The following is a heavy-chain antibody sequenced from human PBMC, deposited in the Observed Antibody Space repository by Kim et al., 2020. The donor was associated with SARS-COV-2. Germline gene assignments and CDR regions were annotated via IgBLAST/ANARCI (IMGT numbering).Heavy chain of an antibody. J-gene: IGHJ4*02. V-gene: IGHV3-48*02. CDR3: ARDNPSYSGYVGIDY. CDR2: LSGSRTSI. Sequence: GGSLRLSCAASGFTFNNYGMNWVRQAPGKGLEWVAYLSGSRTSIYHAESVRGRFTISRDNAKSSLYLQMNSLRHEDTAVYYCARDNPSYSGYVGIDYWGQGTLVTVPS. D-gene: IGHD5-12*01. CDR1: GFTFNNYG.